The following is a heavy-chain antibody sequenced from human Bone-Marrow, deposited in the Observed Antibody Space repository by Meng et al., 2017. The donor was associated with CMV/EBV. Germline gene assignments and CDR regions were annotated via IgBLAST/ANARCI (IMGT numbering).Heavy chain of an antibody. CDR1: GGTFSSYA. Sequence: SVKVSCKASGGTFSSYAISWVRQAPGQGLEWMGGIIPIFGTANYAQKFQGRVTITTDESTITAYMELSSLRSEDTAVYYCARLGRFAMAHDDAFDIWGQGTMVTVSS. D-gene: IGHD5-18*01. CDR2: IIPIFGTA. J-gene: IGHJ3*02. CDR3: ARLGRFAMAHDDAFDI. V-gene: IGHV1-69*05.